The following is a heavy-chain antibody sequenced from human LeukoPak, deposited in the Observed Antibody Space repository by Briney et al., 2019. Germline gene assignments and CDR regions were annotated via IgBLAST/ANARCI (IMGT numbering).Heavy chain of an antibody. Sequence: GGSLRLSCAPSGFTFRSYAMSWVRQAPGGGLEWVSGISASGGSTYYADSVKGRFTISRDNSKNTLDLQMNSLRAEDTAVYYCAQGDYYDRRGYRDYFDYWGRGTLVTVSS. V-gene: IGHV3-23*01. CDR1: GFTFRSYA. CDR3: AQGDYYDRRGYRDYFDY. CDR2: ISASGGST. J-gene: IGHJ4*02. D-gene: IGHD3-22*01.